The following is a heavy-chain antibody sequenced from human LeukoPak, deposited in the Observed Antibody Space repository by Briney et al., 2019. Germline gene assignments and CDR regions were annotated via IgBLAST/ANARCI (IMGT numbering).Heavy chain of an antibody. J-gene: IGHJ4*02. CDR1: GFRYSHYG. D-gene: IGHD5-24*01. CDR2: ITSDSRGI. CDR3: ARSGYNRFDY. V-gene: IGHV3-23*01. Sequence: PGGSLRLSCVASGFRYSHYGMNWVRQAPGKGLEWVSGITSDSRGIYYADSVKGRFTISRDNSKNTLYLQMNSLRAEDTAVYYCARSGYNRFDYWGQGTLVTVSS.